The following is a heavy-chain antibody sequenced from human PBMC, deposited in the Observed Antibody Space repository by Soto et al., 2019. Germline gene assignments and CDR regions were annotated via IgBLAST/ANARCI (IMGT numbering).Heavy chain of an antibody. Sequence: GASGKVSWKASGYTFSRYGISWGRQAPGQGLEWMGWISAYNGNTNYAQKLQGRVTMTTDTSTSTAYMELRSLRSDDTAVYYCARMGAVAGTNWFDPWGQGTLVTVSS. CDR3: ARMGAVAGTNWFDP. CDR1: GYTFSRYG. J-gene: IGHJ5*02. D-gene: IGHD6-19*01. V-gene: IGHV1-18*01. CDR2: ISAYNGNT.